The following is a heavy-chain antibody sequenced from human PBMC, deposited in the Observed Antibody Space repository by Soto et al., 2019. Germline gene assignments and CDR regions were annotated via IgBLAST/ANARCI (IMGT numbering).Heavy chain of an antibody. J-gene: IGHJ1*01. CDR1: GFTFSSYG. CDR2: MSYDGSNK. D-gene: IGHD2-2*03. CDR3: AKDGFPQSPFQH. Sequence: QVQLVESGGGVVQPGRSLRLSCAASGFTFSSYGMHWVRQAPGKGLEWVAVMSYDGSNKYYADSVKGRFTISRDISKNTLYLQMDSLKPDDTAIDYCAKDGFPQSPFQHWGQGTLVTVSS. V-gene: IGHV3-30*18.